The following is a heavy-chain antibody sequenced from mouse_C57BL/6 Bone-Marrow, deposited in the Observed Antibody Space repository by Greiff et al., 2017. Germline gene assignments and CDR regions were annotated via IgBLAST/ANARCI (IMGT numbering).Heavy chain of an antibody. Sequence: EVKVVESGGGLVQPGGSLKLSCAASGFTFSDYGMAWVRQAPRKGPEWVAFISNLAYSIYYADTVTGRFTISRENAKNTLYLEMSSLRSEDTAMYYCAIQAYSYGSSEGWYFDVWGTGTAVTVSS. D-gene: IGHD1-1*01. J-gene: IGHJ1*03. CDR1: GFTFSDYG. CDR3: AIQAYSYGSSEGWYFDV. V-gene: IGHV5-15*01. CDR2: ISNLAYSI.